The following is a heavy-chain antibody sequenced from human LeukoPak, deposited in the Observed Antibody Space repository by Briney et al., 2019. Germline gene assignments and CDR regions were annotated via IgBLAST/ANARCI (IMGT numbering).Heavy chain of an antibody. D-gene: IGHD2-2*03. CDR1: RYTFTDSY. V-gene: IGHV1-2*02. CDR2: INPNSGVT. CDR3: ARDGSFDF. Sequence: ASVKVSCKASRYTFTDSYVHWVRPAPGQGLEWMGWINPNSGVTNCAQKFQGRVTMTRDTSINTAYMELNSLGSDDTAVYFCARDGSFDFWGQGTLVTVSS. J-gene: IGHJ4*02.